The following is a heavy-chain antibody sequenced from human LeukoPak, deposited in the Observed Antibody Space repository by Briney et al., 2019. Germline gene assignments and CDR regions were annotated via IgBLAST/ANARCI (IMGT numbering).Heavy chain of an antibody. CDR3: ARVHFGYSQRGYFDY. V-gene: IGHV3-53*01. Sequence: PGGSLRLSCAASGFTVSSNYMSWVRQAPGKGLEWVSVIYSGGSTYYADSVKGRFTISRDNSKNTLYLQMNSLRAEDTAVYYCARVHFGYSQRGYFDYWGQGTLVTVSS. J-gene: IGHJ4*02. D-gene: IGHD6-13*01. CDR2: IYSGGST. CDR1: GFTVSSNY.